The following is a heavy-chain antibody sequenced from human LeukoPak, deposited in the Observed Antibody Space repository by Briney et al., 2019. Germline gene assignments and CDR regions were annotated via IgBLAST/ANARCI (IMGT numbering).Heavy chain of an antibody. J-gene: IGHJ4*02. CDR1: GYTFTSYG. CDR3: ARDSSIAVAGTGDY. Sequence: ASVKVSCKASGYTFTSYGISWVRQAPGQGLEWMGRISAYNGNTNYAQKLQGRVTMTTDTSTSTAYMELRSLRSDGTAVYYCARDSSIAVAGTGDYWGQGTLVTVSS. CDR2: ISAYNGNT. V-gene: IGHV1-18*04. D-gene: IGHD6-19*01.